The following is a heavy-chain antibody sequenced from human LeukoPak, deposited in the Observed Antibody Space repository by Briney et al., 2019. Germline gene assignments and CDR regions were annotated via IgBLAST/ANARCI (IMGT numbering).Heavy chain of an antibody. CDR2: ISGSGGST. J-gene: IGHJ4*02. CDR3: AKVPINRIVVVVAATLYYFDY. D-gene: IGHD2-15*01. V-gene: IGHV3-23*01. Sequence: GGSLSLSCAASGFTFSSYAMSWVRQAPGKGLEWVSAISGSGGSTYYADSVKGRFTISRDNSKNTLYLQMNSLRAEDTAVYYCAKVPINRIVVVVAATLYYFDYRGQGTMAAVSP. CDR1: GFTFSSYA.